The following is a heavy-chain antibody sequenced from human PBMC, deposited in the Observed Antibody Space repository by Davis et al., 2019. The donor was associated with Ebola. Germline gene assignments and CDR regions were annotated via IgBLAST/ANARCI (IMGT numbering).Heavy chain of an antibody. V-gene: IGHV4-39*01. D-gene: IGHD3-10*01. CDR3: ARAVWFGELLYYYYGMDV. CDR2: IYYSGIT. CDR1: GGSIISSSSY. J-gene: IGHJ6*04. Sequence: SETLSLTCTVSGGSIISSSSYWGWIRQPPRKGLEWIGSIYYSGITYYNPSLKSRVTISVDTSKNQFSLKLRSVTAADTAVYYCARAVWFGELLYYYYGMDVWGKGTTVTVSS.